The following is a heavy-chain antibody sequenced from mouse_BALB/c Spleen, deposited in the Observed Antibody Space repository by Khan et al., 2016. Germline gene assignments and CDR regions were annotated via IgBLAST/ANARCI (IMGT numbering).Heavy chain of an antibody. D-gene: IGHD2-10*01. CDR3: ARQGLLWSTTGYFDV. CDR1: GFDFSRYW. J-gene: IGHJ1*01. CDR2: INPDSSTI. V-gene: IGHV4-1*02. Sequence: EVKLLESGGGLVQPGESLKLSCAASGFDFSRYWMSWVRQAPGKGLEWIGEINPDSSTINYTPSLKDKFIISRDNAKNTLYLQMSKVRSEDTALYYCARQGLLWSTTGYFDVWGAGTTVTVSS.